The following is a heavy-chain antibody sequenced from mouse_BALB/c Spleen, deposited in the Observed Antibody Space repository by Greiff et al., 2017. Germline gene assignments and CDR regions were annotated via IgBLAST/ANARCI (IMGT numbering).Heavy chain of an antibody. Sequence: DVMLVESGGGLVQPGGSLKLSCAASGFTFSSYGMSWVRQTPDKRLELVATINSNGGSTYYPDSVKGRFTISRDNAKNTLYLQMSSLKSEDTAMYYCAIELGHFDYWGQGTTLTVSS. V-gene: IGHV5-6-3*01. CDR2: INSNGGST. J-gene: IGHJ2*01. CDR3: AIELGHFDY. CDR1: GFTFSSYG. D-gene: IGHD4-1*01.